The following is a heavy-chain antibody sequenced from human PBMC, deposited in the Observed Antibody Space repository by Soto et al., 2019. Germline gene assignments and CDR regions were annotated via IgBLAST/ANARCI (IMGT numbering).Heavy chain of an antibody. Sequence: GSLRLSCAASGFAFSSYEMNCFLQSPVKGLEWLSYISSTASTIHYADSVKGRFTISRDNANNSVYLQMNSLTADDSAVYYCARAAGIMTRGFHGMDVWGQGTTVTVSS. CDR3: ARAAGIMTRGFHGMDV. D-gene: IGHD3-10*01. V-gene: IGHV3-48*03. J-gene: IGHJ6*02. CDR1: GFAFSSYE. CDR2: ISSTASTI.